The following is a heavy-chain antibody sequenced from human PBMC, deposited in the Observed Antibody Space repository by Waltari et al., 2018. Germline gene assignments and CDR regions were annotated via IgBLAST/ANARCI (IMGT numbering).Heavy chain of an antibody. CDR2: IYHSGST. Sequence: QVQLQESGPGLVKPSETLSLTCTVSGYSISSGYYWGWIRQPPGKGLEWIGRIYHSGSTYYNPSLKSRVTISVDTSKNQFSLKLSSVTAADTAVYYCARDDSYFDWLLSSPFVDYWGQGTLVTVSS. J-gene: IGHJ4*02. CDR3: ARDDSYFDWLLSSPFVDY. CDR1: GYSISSGYY. D-gene: IGHD3-9*01. V-gene: IGHV4-38-2*02.